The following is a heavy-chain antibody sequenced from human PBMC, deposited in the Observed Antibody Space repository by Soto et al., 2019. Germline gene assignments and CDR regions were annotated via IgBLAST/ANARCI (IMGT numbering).Heavy chain of an antibody. CDR3: ASRGRYCSSTSCPPGKN. J-gene: IGHJ4*02. V-gene: IGHV4-34*01. CDR2: INHSGST. D-gene: IGHD2-2*01. CDR1: GGSFSGYY. Sequence: QVQLQQWGAGPLKPSETLSLTCAVYGGSFSGYYWSWIRQPPGKGLEWIGEINHSGSTNYNPSLKSRVTISVDTSKNQFSLKLSSVTAADTAVYYCASRGRYCSSTSCPPGKNWGQGTLVTVSS.